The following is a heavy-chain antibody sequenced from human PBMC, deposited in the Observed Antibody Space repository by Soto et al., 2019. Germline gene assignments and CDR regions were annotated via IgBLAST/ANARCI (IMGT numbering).Heavy chain of an antibody. D-gene: IGHD3-16*01. V-gene: IGHV3-30*18. J-gene: IGHJ4*02. CDR3: AKDLGIPFGGALTFDY. CDR2: ISYDGSNK. CDR1: GFTFSSYG. Sequence: QVQLVESGGGVVQPGRSLRLSCAASGFTFSSYGMHWVRQAPGKGLEWVAVISYDGSNKYYADSVKGRFTISRVNSKNTLYLQMNSLRAEDTAVYYCAKDLGIPFGGALTFDYWGQGTLVTVSS.